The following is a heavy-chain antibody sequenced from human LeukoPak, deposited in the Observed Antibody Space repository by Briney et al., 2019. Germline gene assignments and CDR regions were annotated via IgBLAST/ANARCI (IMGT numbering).Heavy chain of an antibody. Sequence: ASVKVSCKASGYTFTSYGISWVRQAPGQGLEWMGWIGAYNGNTNYAQKLRGRVTMTTDTSTSTAYMELRSPRSDDTAVYYCARDLAYDSSGPIDYWGQGTLVTVSS. J-gene: IGHJ4*02. V-gene: IGHV1-18*01. CDR1: GYTFTSYG. D-gene: IGHD3-22*01. CDR3: ARDLAYDSSGPIDY. CDR2: IGAYNGNT.